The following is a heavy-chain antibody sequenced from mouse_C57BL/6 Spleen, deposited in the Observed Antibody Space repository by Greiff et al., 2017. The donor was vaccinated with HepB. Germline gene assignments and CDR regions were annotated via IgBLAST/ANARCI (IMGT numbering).Heavy chain of an antibody. CDR2: IHPNSGST. Sequence: QVQLQQPGAELVKPGASVKLSCKASGYTFTSYWMHWVKQRPGQGLEWIGMIHPNSGSTNYNEKFKSKATLTVDKSSSTAYMQLSSLTSEDSAVYYCAREAGSSYYAMDYWGQGTSATVSS. D-gene: IGHD1-1*01. V-gene: IGHV1-64*01. CDR3: AREAGSSYYAMDY. J-gene: IGHJ4*01. CDR1: GYTFTSYW.